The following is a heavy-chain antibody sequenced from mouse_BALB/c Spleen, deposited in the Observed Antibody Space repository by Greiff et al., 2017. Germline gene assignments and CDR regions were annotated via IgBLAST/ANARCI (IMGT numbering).Heavy chain of an antibody. Sequence: VQGVESGAELAKPGASVKMSCKASGYTFTSYWMHWVKQRPGQGLEWIGYINPSTGYTEYNQKFKDKATLTADKSSSTAYMQLSSLTSEDSAVYYCARWGGLAYWGQGTLVTVSA. CDR3: ARWGGLAY. CDR2: INPSTGYT. D-gene: IGHD1-1*02. V-gene: IGHV1-7*01. J-gene: IGHJ3*01. CDR1: GYTFTSYW.